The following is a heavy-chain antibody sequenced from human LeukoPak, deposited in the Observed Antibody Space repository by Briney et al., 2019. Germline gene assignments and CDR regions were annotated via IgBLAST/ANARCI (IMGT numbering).Heavy chain of an antibody. CDR2: IYYSGST. J-gene: IGHJ4*02. V-gene: IGHV4-31*03. D-gene: IGHD4-17*01. Sequence: PSETLSLTCTVPGGSISSGGYYWSWIRQHPGKGLEWIGYIYYSGSTYYNPSLKSRVTMSVDTSKNQFSLKLSSVTAADTAAYYCARVDYRDLYYFDYWGQGTLVTVSS. CDR3: ARVDYRDLYYFDY. CDR1: GGSISSGGYY.